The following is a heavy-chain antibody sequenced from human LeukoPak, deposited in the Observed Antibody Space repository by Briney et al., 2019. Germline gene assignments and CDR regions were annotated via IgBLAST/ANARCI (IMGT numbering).Heavy chain of an antibody. CDR2: MSSDGNAM. CDR1: GFTFTAYL. V-gene: IGHV3-30-3*01. Sequence: GGSLRLSCAASGFTFTAYLIHWVRQAPGKGLEWVAVMSSDGNAMFYADSVKGRFTISRDNSKNTLYLQMSSLRAEDTAVYYCAKESPVFDYWGQGTLVTVSS. CDR3: AKESPVFDY. J-gene: IGHJ4*02.